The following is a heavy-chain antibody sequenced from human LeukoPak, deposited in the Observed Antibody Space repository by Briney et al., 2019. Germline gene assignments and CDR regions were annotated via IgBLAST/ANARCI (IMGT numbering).Heavy chain of an antibody. D-gene: IGHD2-2*02. Sequence: ASVKDSCKGSGYTFTGYYMHWVRQAPGQGREWMGWINPNSGGTKYAQKFQGRVTMTRDTSSSTAYMELSRLRSDGTAVYCCASDCSSTSCYTPYYFYYYMDVWGKGTTVTVSS. CDR2: INPNSGGT. CDR3: ASDCSSTSCYTPYYFYYYMDV. J-gene: IGHJ6*03. V-gene: IGHV1-2*02. CDR1: GYTFTGYY.